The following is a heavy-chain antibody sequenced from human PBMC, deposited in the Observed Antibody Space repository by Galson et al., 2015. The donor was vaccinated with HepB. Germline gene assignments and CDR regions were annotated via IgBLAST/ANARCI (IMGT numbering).Heavy chain of an antibody. Sequence: CAISGDSVSSNSADWNWIRQSPSRGLEWLGRTYYRSRWYNDYAVSVKSRIIINPDTSKNQFSLQLNSVTTEDTAVYYFARDIDSSWFVFDFWGQGTLVTVSS. J-gene: IGHJ4*02. CDR1: GDSVSSNSAD. CDR3: ARDIDSSWFVFDF. D-gene: IGHD6-13*01. V-gene: IGHV6-1*01. CDR2: TYYRSRWYN.